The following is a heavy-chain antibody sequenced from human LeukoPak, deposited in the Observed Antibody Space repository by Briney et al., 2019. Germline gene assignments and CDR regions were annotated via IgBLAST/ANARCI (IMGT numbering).Heavy chain of an antibody. D-gene: IGHD3-10*01. CDR1: GGSISSYY. J-gene: IGHJ4*02. CDR2: IYYSGST. V-gene: IGHV4-59*01. Sequence: SETLSRTCTVSGGSISSYYWSWIRQPPGKGLEWIGYIYYSGSTNYNPSLKSRVTISVDTSKNQFSLKLSSVTAADTAVYYCATLGAAGASDYWGRGTLVTVSS. CDR3: ATLGAAGASDY.